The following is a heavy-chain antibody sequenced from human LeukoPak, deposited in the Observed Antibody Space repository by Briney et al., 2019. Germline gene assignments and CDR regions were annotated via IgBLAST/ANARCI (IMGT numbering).Heavy chain of an antibody. Sequence: GGSLRLSCAASGFTFDDYGMSWVRQAPGKGLEWVATIKQDGSEKNYVDSVKGRFTVSRDNAKNSLHLQMNSLRAEDTAVYYCARIGLVHTFDYWGQGALVTVSS. V-gene: IGHV3-7*01. CDR2: IKQDGSEK. D-gene: IGHD3/OR15-3a*01. CDR3: ARIGLVHTFDY. J-gene: IGHJ4*02. CDR1: GFTFDDYG.